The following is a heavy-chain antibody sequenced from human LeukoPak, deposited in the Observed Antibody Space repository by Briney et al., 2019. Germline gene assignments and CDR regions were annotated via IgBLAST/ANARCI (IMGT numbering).Heavy chain of an antibody. J-gene: IGHJ6*03. CDR3: TGGFLGMGRPSSKVVVAATRDYYMDV. D-gene: IGHD2-15*01. V-gene: IGHV4-34*01. CDR2: INHSGST. Sequence: SETLSLTCAVYGGSFSGYYWSWIRQPPGKGLEWIGEINHSGSTNYNPFLKSRVTISVDTSKNQFSLKLSSVTAADTAVYYSTGGFLGMGRPSSKVVVAATRDYYMDVWGKGTTVTVSS. CDR1: GGSFSGYY.